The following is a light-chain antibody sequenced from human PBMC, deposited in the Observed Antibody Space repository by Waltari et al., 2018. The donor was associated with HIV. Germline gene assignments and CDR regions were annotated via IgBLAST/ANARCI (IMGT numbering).Light chain of an antibody. CDR1: NIRTKS. V-gene: IGLV3-21*04. Sequence: SYVLTQPPSVSVAPGETARIPCGGNNIRTKSVHWYQQKPGQAPVLVIHYDSDLPSGIPERFSGSNSGNAATLIITTVEAGDEADYYCQVWDSTNDHLIFGGGTKLTVL. CDR2: YDS. CDR3: QVWDSTNDHLI. J-gene: IGLJ2*01.